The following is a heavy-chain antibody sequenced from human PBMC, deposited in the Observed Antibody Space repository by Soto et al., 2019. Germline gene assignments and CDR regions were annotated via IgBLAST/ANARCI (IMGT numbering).Heavy chain of an antibody. J-gene: IGHJ6*02. Sequence: QVQLQESGPGLVKPSETLSLTCTVSGGSISSYYWSWIRQPPGKGLEWIGYIYYSGSTNYNPSLKSRVTISVDTSKNQVSLKLSSVTAADTAVYYCARRPRTHRYGMDVWGQGTTVTVSS. V-gene: IGHV4-59*01. CDR3: ARRPRTHRYGMDV. CDR1: GGSISSYY. D-gene: IGHD2-2*01. CDR2: IYYSGST.